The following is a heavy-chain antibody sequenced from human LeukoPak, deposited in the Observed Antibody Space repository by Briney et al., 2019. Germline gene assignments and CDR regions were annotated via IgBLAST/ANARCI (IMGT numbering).Heavy chain of an antibody. D-gene: IGHD6-13*01. CDR2: FDPEDGET. CDR3: ATTSGSAAAGTPDYYYYGMDV. Sequence: ASVKVSCKVSGYTLTELSMHWVRQAPGKGLEWMGGFDPEDGETIYAQTFQGRVTMTEDTSTDTAYMELSSLRSEDTAVYYCATTSGSAAAGTPDYYYYGMDVWGQGTTVTVSS. CDR1: GYTLTELS. J-gene: IGHJ6*02. V-gene: IGHV1-24*01.